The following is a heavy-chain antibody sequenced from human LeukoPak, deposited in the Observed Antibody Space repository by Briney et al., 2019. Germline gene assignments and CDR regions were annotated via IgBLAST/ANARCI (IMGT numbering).Heavy chain of an antibody. CDR3: AARIQLWLRDY. D-gene: IGHD5-18*01. V-gene: IGHV3-23*01. J-gene: IGHJ4*02. CDR2: ISGSGGST. Sequence: GGSLRLSCAASGLTFSSYAMSWVRQSPGKGLEWVSGISGSGGSTYYAASVKGRFTISRDNSKNTLYLQMNSLRAADTAAYYCAARIQLWLRDYWGQGTLVTVSS. CDR1: GLTFSSYA.